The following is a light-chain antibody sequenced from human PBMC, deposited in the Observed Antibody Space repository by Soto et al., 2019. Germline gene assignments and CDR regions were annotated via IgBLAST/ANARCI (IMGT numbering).Light chain of an antibody. CDR3: AAWDDSLNGVV. CDR2: SDY. J-gene: IGLJ2*01. CDR1: SSNIGTKA. Sequence: QSVLTQPPSVSGTPGQRVTISCSGSSSNIGTKAVNWYQQLPGTAPKLLIYSDYQRPSGVPDRFSGSKAGTSASLAISGLQSEDEADYYCAAWDDSLNGVVFGGGTKLTVL. V-gene: IGLV1-44*01.